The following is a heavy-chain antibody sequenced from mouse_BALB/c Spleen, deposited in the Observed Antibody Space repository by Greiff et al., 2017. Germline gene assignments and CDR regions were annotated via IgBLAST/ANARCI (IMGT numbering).Heavy chain of an antibody. Sequence: QVQLQQPGAELVKPGASVKLSCKASGYTFTSYWMHWVKQRPGQGLEWIGEINPSNGLTNYNEKFKSKATLTVDKSSSTAYMQLSSLTSEDSAVYYCARGNWEWFAYWGQGTLVTVSA. CDR1: GYTFTSYW. D-gene: IGHD4-1*01. J-gene: IGHJ3*01. CDR3: ARGNWEWFAY. CDR2: INPSNGLT. V-gene: IGHV1S81*02.